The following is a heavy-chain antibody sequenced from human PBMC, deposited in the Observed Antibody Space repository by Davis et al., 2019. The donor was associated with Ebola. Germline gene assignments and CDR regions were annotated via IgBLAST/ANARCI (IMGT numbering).Heavy chain of an antibody. V-gene: IGHV3-30-3*01. CDR2: ISYDGSNK. CDR1: GFTFSSYA. CDR3: ATREEAEMATTGEDY. D-gene: IGHD5-24*01. J-gene: IGHJ4*02. Sequence: GESLKISCAASGFTFSSYAMHWVRQAPGKGLEWVAVISYDGSNKYYADSVKGRFTISRDNSKNTLYLQMNSLRAEDTAVYYCATREEAEMATTGEDYWGQGTLVTVSS.